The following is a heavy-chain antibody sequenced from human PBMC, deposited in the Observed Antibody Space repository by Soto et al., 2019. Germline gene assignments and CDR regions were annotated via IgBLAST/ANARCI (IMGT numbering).Heavy chain of an antibody. D-gene: IGHD2-15*01. V-gene: IGHV3-48*01. Sequence: EVQLVESGGGLVQPGGSLRLSCAASGFTFSSYDMNWFRQAPGKGLEWVSYISRSSSTIYYVDTVKGRFNISRDNAKNSLYVQMICLIVDDTAVYYCARDDGIFDFWGQGTLVTVSS. CDR1: GFTFSSYD. CDR2: ISRSSSTI. J-gene: IGHJ4*02. CDR3: ARDDGIFDF.